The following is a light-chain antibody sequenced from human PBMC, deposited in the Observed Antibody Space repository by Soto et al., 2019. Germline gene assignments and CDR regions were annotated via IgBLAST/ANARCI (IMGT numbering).Light chain of an antibody. CDR1: QDISRY. CDR2: AAS. J-gene: IGKJ3*01. V-gene: IGKV1-9*01. CDR3: KQLNTYPLFT. Sequence: DIQFTQSPSFLSASVGDRVTITCRASQDISRYLAWYQQKSWKAAKLLIYAASTLQKGVPSMFSGSGSATEFTLPLSILQHADFVTFYCKQLNTYPLFTFGPGAEGDI.